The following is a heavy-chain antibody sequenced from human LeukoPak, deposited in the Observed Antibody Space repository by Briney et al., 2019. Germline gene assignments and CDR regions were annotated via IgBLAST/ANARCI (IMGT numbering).Heavy chain of an antibody. Sequence: GGSLRLSCAASGFTFSSYSMNWVRPAPGKGLEWVSYISSSSSTIYYADSVKGRFTISRDNAKKSLYLQMNSLRAEDTAVYYCAREGRALDHWGQGTLVTVSS. CDR3: AREGRALDH. CDR2: ISSSSSTI. J-gene: IGHJ4*02. CDR1: GFTFSSYS. V-gene: IGHV3-48*01.